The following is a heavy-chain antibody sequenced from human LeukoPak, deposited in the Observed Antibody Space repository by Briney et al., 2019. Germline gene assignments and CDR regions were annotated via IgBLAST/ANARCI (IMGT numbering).Heavy chain of an antibody. Sequence: GASVKVTCKASGYTFINYYIHLVRQAPGQGLEWMGIINPSGGSTSYAQKFQGRVTMTRDTSTSTVYMYLSSLRSEDTAVYYCARAFDSYGLDYWGQGTLVTVSS. D-gene: IGHD5-18*01. CDR1: GYTFINYY. V-gene: IGHV1-46*01. CDR2: INPSGGST. J-gene: IGHJ4*02. CDR3: ARAFDSYGLDY.